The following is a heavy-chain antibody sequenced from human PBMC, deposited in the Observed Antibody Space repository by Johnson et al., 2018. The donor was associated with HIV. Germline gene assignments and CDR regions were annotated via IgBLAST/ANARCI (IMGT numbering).Heavy chain of an antibody. CDR2: ISGSGGST. Sequence: VQLVESGGGLVQPGGSLRLSCAASGFTSSTYVMSWVRRAPGKGLEWVSAISGSGGSTYYADSVKGRSTISRDNSKNTLYLQMNSLRAEDTAVYYCARDLGSSGDDAFDIWGQGTMVTVSS. V-gene: IGHV3-23*04. CDR1: GFTSSTYV. CDR3: ARDLGSSGDDAFDI. J-gene: IGHJ3*02. D-gene: IGHD3-22*01.